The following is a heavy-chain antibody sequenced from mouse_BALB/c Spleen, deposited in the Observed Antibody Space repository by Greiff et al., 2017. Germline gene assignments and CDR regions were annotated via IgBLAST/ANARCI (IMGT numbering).Heavy chain of an antibody. CDR1: GFSLTSYG. CDR2: IWAGGST. CDR3: ARNGYGPYYYAMDY. J-gene: IGHJ4*01. Sequence: VKLMESGPGLVAPSQSLSITCTVSGFSLTSYGVHWVRQPPGKGLEWLGVIWAGGSTNYNSALMSRLSISKDNSKSQVFLKMNSLQTDDTAMYYCARNGYGPYYYAMDYWGQGTSVTVSS. D-gene: IGHD2-2*01. V-gene: IGHV2-9*02.